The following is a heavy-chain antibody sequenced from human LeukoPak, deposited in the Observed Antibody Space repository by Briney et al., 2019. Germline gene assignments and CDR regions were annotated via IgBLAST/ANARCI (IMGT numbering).Heavy chain of an antibody. D-gene: IGHD2-2*03. Sequence: ASVKVSCKASGGTFSSYAISWVRQAPGQGLEWMGGIIPIFGTANYAQKFQGRVTITADESTSTAYMELSSLRSEDTAVYYCARANGYCSSTSCYGWRYWGQGTLVTVSS. V-gene: IGHV1-69*01. CDR1: GGTFSSYA. J-gene: IGHJ4*02. CDR3: ARANGYCSSTSCYGWRY. CDR2: IIPIFGTA.